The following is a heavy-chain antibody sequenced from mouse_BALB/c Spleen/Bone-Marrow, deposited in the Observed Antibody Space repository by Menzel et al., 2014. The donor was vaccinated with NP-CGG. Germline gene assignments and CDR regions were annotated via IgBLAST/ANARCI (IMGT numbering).Heavy chain of an antibody. CDR3: ARPRFAY. CDR1: GFTFSSYA. J-gene: IGHJ3*01. V-gene: IGHV5-9-3*01. CDR2: ISSGGSYT. Sequence: DVKLVESEGGLVKPGGSLKLSCAASGFTFSSYAMSWVRRTPEKRLEWVATISSGGSYTYYPDSVKGRFTISRDNAKNTLYLQMSSLRSEDTAMYYCARPRFAYWGQGTLVTVSA.